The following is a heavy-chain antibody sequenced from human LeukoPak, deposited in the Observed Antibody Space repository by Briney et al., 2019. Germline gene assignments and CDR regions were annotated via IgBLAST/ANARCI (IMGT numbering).Heavy chain of an antibody. J-gene: IGHJ5*02. V-gene: IGHV1-2*02. CDR1: GYTFTGYY. CDR3: ARDPGSYESLGFDP. D-gene: IGHD1-26*01. CDR2: INPNSGGT. Sequence: ASVKVSCKASGYTFTGYYMHWVRQAPGQGPEWMGWINPNSGGTNYAQKFQGRVTMTRDTSISTAYMELSRLRSDDTAVYYCARDPGSYESLGFDPWGQRTLVTVSS.